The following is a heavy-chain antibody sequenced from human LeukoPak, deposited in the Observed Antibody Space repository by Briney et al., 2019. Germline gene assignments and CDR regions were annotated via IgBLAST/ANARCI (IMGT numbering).Heavy chain of an antibody. CDR2: IYYSGST. CDR1: GGSISSGDYY. CDR3: AGGAYCSGGSCYSIS. Sequence: NPSQTLSLTCTVSGGSISSGDYYWSWIRQPPGKGLEWIGYIYYSGSTYYNPSLKSRVTISVDTSKNQFSLKLSSVTAADTAVYYCAGGAYCSGGSCYSISWGQGTLVTVSS. D-gene: IGHD2-15*01. J-gene: IGHJ4*02. V-gene: IGHV4-30-4*08.